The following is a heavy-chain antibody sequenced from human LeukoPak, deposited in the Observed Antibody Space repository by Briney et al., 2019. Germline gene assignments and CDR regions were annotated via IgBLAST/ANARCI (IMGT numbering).Heavy chain of an antibody. CDR3: AKQLGYCSDGSCYFPY. V-gene: IGHV3-23*01. CDR1: GFTFSSFA. J-gene: IGHJ4*02. CDR2: ISNNGGYT. Sequence: GGSLRLSCAASGFTFSSFAMSWVRQAPGKGLEWVSAISNNGGYTYYADSVQGRFTISRDNSKSTLCLQMNSLRAEDTAVYYCAKQLGYCSDGSCYFPYWGQGTLVTVSS. D-gene: IGHD2-15*01.